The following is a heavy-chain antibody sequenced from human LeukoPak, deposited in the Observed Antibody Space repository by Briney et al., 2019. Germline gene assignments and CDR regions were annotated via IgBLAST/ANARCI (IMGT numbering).Heavy chain of an antibody. CDR3: AKDLGSNMVRGVISMGPFDY. J-gene: IGHJ4*02. CDR1: GFTFSSYA. D-gene: IGHD3-10*01. CDR2: ISGSGGST. V-gene: IGHV3-23*01. Sequence: PGGSLRLSCAASGFTFSSYAMSWVRQAPGKGLEWVSAISGSGGSTYYADSVKGRFTISRDNSKNTLYLQMNSLRAEDTAVYYCAKDLGSNMVRGVISMGPFDYWGQGTLVTVSS.